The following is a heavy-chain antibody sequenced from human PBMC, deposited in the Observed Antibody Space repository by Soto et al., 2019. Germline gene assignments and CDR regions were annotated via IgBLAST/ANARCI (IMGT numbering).Heavy chain of an antibody. J-gene: IGHJ6*03. CDR2: INYSGST. CDR1: GGSISSYY. V-gene: IGHV4-59*12. Sequence: PSETLSLTCTVSGGSISSYYWSWIRQPPGKGLEWIGYINYSGSTNYNPSLKSRVTISVDTSKNQFSLKLSSVTAADTAVYYCARVGKNSDYYHYYMDVWGKGTTVTVYS. D-gene: IGHD7-27*01. CDR3: ARVGKNSDYYHYYMDV.